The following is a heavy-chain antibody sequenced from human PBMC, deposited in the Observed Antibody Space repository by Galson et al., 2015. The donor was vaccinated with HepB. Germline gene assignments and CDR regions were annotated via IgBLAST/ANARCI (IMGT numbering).Heavy chain of an antibody. CDR2: INVGNGNT. Sequence: SVKVSCKASGYTFTNYAIHWVRQAPGQRLEWMGWINVGNGNTKYSQRFQGRVTITRDTSAGTAYLELSSLRSEDTSVFYCAKGSEFFDYWGQGTLVNVSS. J-gene: IGHJ4*02. CDR1: GYTFTNYA. V-gene: IGHV1-3*01. D-gene: IGHD6-19*01. CDR3: AKGSEFFDY.